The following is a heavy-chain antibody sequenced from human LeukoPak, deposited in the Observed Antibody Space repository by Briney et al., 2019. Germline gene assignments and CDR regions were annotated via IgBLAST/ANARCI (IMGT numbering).Heavy chain of an antibody. D-gene: IGHD3-22*01. Sequence: RAGGSLRLSCAASGFTFDDYGMSWVRQAPGKGLEWVSGINWNGGSTGYADSVKGRFTISRDNAKNSLYLQMNSLRAEDTALYYCARAKYYYDSTTYLDAFDIWGQGTMVTVSS. V-gene: IGHV3-20*04. CDR3: ARAKYYYDSTTYLDAFDI. CDR2: INWNGGST. CDR1: GFTFDDYG. J-gene: IGHJ3*02.